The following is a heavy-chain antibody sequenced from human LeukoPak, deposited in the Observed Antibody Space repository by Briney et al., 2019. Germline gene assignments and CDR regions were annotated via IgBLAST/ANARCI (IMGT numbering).Heavy chain of an antibody. D-gene: IGHD3-9*01. CDR1: GFTFSSYA. Sequence: PGGSLRLSCAASGFTFSSYAMSWVRQAPGKGLEWVSAISGSGGNTYYADSVKGRFTISRDNSKNTLYLQMNSLRAEDTAVYYCAKDRLVMYYDILTGYPSNYFDYWGQGTLVTVSS. CDR2: ISGSGGNT. V-gene: IGHV3-23*01. CDR3: AKDRLVMYYDILTGYPSNYFDY. J-gene: IGHJ4*02.